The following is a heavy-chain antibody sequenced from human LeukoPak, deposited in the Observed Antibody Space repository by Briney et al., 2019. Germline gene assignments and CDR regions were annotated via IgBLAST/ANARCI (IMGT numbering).Heavy chain of an antibody. CDR3: ARRSGT. J-gene: IGHJ5*02. Sequence: GGSLRLSCEASGLTFSNFWMTWLRQAPGKGLEWVANIKQDGSETYYLDSVKGRFTISRDNAKNSLYLQMNSLRAEDTAVYYCARRSGTWGQGTLVTVSS. D-gene: IGHD3-3*01. CDR2: IKQDGSET. V-gene: IGHV3-7*01. CDR1: GLTFSNFW.